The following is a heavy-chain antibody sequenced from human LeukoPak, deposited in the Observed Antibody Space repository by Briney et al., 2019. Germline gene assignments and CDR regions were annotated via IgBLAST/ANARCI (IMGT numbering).Heavy chain of an antibody. Sequence: PSETLSLTCTVSGGSISSYYWGWIRQPPGKGLEWIGYIYYSGSTNYNPSLKSRVTISVDTSKNQFSLKLSSVTAADTAVYYCARRGGGYYDSSGYLDYWGQGTLVTVSS. V-gene: IGHV4-59*08. CDR1: GGSISSYY. CDR2: IYYSGST. J-gene: IGHJ4*02. CDR3: ARRGGGYYDSSGYLDY. D-gene: IGHD3-22*01.